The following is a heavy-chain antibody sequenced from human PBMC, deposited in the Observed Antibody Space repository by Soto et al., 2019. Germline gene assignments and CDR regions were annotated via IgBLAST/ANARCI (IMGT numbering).Heavy chain of an antibody. CDR3: AGGLTMIDAEFDM. Sequence: PGGSLRLSCAASGFTFSDYYMSWIRQAPGKGLEWVSYISSSSSHTNYAYSVKGRFTISRDNAKNSLYLQMNSLRAEDTAVYYCAGGLTMIDAEFDMWCQGTMV. CDR1: GFTFSDYY. J-gene: IGHJ3*02. D-gene: IGHD3-22*01. CDR2: ISSSSSHT. V-gene: IGHV3-11*05.